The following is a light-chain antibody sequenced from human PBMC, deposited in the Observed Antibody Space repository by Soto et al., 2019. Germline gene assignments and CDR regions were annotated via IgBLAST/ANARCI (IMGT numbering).Light chain of an antibody. CDR3: QQYGSSPGT. CDR1: QSVSSSY. V-gene: IGKV3-20*01. CDR2: GAS. J-gene: IGKJ2*02. Sequence: EIVLTQSPGTLSLSPGERATLSCRASQSVSSSYLAWYQQKPGQAPRLLIYGASSRATGIPDRFSGSGSWTDFTLNISRLEPEDFAVYYCQQYGSSPGTFGQGTKLEIK.